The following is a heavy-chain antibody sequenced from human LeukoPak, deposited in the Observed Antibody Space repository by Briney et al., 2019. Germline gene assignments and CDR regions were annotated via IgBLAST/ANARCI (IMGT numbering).Heavy chain of an antibody. J-gene: IGHJ4*02. D-gene: IGHD3-22*01. CDR3: ASSHYYDRTRLYYFDY. Sequence: GGSLRLSCAASGFTFSSYAMSWVRQAPVKGLEWVSAISGSGGSTYYADSVKGRFTISRDNSKNTLYLQMNSLRAEDTAVYYCASSHYYDRTRLYYFDYWGQGTLVTVSS. CDR1: GFTFSSYA. CDR2: ISGSGGST. V-gene: IGHV3-23*01.